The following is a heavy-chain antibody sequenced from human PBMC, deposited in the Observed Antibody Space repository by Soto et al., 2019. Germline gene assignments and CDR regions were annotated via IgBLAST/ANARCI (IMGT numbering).Heavy chain of an antibody. V-gene: IGHV5-51*01. Sequence: GESLKISCTGSGYAFTSYWIAWVRQMPGKGLEWMGIIYPGDSDTRYSPSFQGQVTISADKSISTAYLQWSSLKASDTATYYCARRVATIKGYGMDVWAKGPRSPSP. D-gene: IGHD5-12*01. J-gene: IGHJ6*02. CDR3: ARRVATIKGYGMDV. CDR2: IYPGDSDT. CDR1: GYAFTSYW.